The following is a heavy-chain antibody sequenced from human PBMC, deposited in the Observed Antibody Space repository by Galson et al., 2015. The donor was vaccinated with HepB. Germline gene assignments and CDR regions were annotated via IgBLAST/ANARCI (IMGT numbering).Heavy chain of an antibody. J-gene: IGHJ6*02. CDR1: GFTFSSYG. V-gene: IGHV3-33*06. CDR3: AKGIAAAGRGWGYYYGMDV. Sequence: SLRLSCAASGFTFSSYGMHWVRQAPGKGLEWVAVIWYDGSNKYYADSVKGRFTISRDNSKNTLYLQMNSLRAEDTAVYYCAKGIAAAGRGWGYYYGMDVWGQGTTVTVSS. CDR2: IWYDGSNK. D-gene: IGHD6-13*01.